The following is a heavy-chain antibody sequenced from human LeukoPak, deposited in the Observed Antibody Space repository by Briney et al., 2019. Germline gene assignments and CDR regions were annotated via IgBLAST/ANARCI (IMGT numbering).Heavy chain of an antibody. CDR2: IIPILGIA. J-gene: IGHJ6*02. D-gene: IGHD2-2*01. V-gene: IGHV1-69*02. Sequence: ASVKVSCKASGGTFSSYTISWVRQAPGQGLEWMGRIIPILGIANYAQKFQGRVTITADKSTSTAYMELSSLRSEDTAVYYCSGWCSSTSCHDRDYYYYGMDVWGQGTTVTVSS. CDR1: GGTFSSYT. CDR3: SGWCSSTSCHDRDYYYYGMDV.